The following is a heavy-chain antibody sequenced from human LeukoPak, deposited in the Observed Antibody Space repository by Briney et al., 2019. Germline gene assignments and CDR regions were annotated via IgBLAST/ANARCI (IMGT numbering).Heavy chain of an antibody. CDR3: SVYCTGGSCPD. CDR2: IRSKVYGGTT. CDR1: GFSFGDYA. Sequence: PGGSLRLSCTASGFSFGDYAMSWVRRGPGKGLEWVGSIRSKVYGGTTEYAASVKGRFTISRDDSKSIAYLQMNSLKTEDTGVYYCSVYCTGGSCPDWGQGTLVTVSS. V-gene: IGHV3-49*04. J-gene: IGHJ1*01. D-gene: IGHD2-15*01.